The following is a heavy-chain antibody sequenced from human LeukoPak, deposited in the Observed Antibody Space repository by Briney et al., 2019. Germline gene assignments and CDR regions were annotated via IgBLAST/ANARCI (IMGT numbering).Heavy chain of an antibody. CDR3: ARVKAVVTPWVFDY. J-gene: IGHJ4*02. D-gene: IGHD4-23*01. V-gene: IGHV4-34*01. CDR1: GGSFSGYY. CDR2: INHSGST. Sequence: SETLSLTCAVYGGSFSGYYWSWIRQPPGKGLEWIGEINHSGSTNYNPSLKSRVTISVDTSKNQFSLKLSSVTAADTAVYYCARVKAVVTPWVFDYWGQGSLVTVSS.